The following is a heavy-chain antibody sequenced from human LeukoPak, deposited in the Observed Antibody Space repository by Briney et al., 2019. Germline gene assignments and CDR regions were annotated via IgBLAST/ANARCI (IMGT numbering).Heavy chain of an antibody. V-gene: IGHV3-53*01. CDR2: IYSGGST. J-gene: IGHJ4*02. CDR1: GFTVSSNY. Sequence: PGGSLRPSCAASGFTVSSNYMSWVRQAPGKGLEWVSVIYSGGSTYYADSVKGRFTISRDNSKNTLYLQMNSLRAGDTAVYYCARERSQWLTDYWGQGTLVTVSS. D-gene: IGHD6-19*01. CDR3: ARERSQWLTDY.